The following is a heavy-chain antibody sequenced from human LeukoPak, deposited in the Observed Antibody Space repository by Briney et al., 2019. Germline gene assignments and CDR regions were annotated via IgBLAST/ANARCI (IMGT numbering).Heavy chain of an antibody. CDR3: ARVGPPRPLYDSSGSLQVPDAFDI. V-gene: IGHV1-2*02. CDR1: GYTFTGYY. Sequence: ASVKVSCKASGYTFTGYYMHWVRQAPGQGLEWMGWINPNSGGTNYAQKLQGRVTMTTDTSTSTAYMELRSLRSDDTAVYYCARVGPPRPLYDSSGSLQVPDAFDIWGQETMVTVSS. D-gene: IGHD3-22*01. CDR2: INPNSGGT. J-gene: IGHJ3*02.